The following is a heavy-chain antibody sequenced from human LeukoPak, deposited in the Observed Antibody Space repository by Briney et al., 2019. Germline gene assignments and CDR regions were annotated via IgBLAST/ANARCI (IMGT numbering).Heavy chain of an antibody. CDR1: GGSISSYY. Sequence: PSDTQSLTCTVSGGSISSYYWSWIRQPPGKGLEWIGYIYYSGRTNYNPFLKSRVTISVDTSKNQFSLKLSSVTAADTAVYYCASNYYGSGSLDYWGQGNLVTVSS. CDR3: ASNYYGSGSLDY. V-gene: IGHV4-59*08. CDR2: IYYSGRT. J-gene: IGHJ4*02. D-gene: IGHD3-10*01.